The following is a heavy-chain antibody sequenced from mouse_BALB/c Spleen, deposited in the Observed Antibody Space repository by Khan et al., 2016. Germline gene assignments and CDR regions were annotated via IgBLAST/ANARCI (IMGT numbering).Heavy chain of an antibody. V-gene: IGHV1-9*01. CDR3: ARRVDGYHYFDY. J-gene: IGHJ2*01. Sequence: QVQLKQSGAELMKPGASVKISCKATGYTFSSYWIEWVKQRPGHGLEWIGEILPGSGSTNYNEKFKGKATFTADTSSNTAYMHLSSLTSEDSAVYYCARRVDGYHYFDYWGQGTTLTVSS. CDR1: GYTFSSYW. D-gene: IGHD2-3*01. CDR2: ILPGSGST.